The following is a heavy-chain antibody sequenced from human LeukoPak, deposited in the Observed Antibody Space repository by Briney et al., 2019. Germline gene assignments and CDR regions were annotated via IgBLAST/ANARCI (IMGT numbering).Heavy chain of an antibody. V-gene: IGHV3-21*01. D-gene: IGHD1-26*01. CDR2: VSSSSSYI. J-gene: IGHJ4*02. CDR3: ARTRVGATTVFLV. Sequence: GGSLRLSCAASGFTFSSYSMNWVRQAPGKGLEWVSSVSSSSSYIYYADSVKGRFTISRDNAKNSLYLQMNSLRAEDTAVYYCARTRVGATTVFLVWGQGTLVTVSS. CDR1: GFTFSSYS.